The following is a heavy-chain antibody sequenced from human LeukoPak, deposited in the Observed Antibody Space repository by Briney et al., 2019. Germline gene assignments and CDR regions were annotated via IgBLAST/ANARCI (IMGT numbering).Heavy chain of an antibody. CDR1: GGTFSSYA. CDR3: AAAARWLQVRHAFDI. Sequence: SVKVSCKASGGTFSSYAISWVRQAPGQGLEWMGGIIPIFGTANYAQKFQGRVTITADESTSAAYMELSSLRSEDTAIYYCAAAARWLQVRHAFDIWGQGTKVTVSS. CDR2: IIPIFGTA. V-gene: IGHV1-69*13. D-gene: IGHD5-24*01. J-gene: IGHJ3*02.